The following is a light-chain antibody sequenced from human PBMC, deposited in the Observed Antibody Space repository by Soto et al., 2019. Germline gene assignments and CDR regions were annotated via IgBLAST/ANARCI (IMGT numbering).Light chain of an antibody. Sequence: EIVLTQSPGTLSLSPGEKATLSCRASQSVSDSYLAWYQKKPGQAPRLLIYASSRATGIPDRFSGSGSGTVFTLTISRLEPEDFAVYYCQHYGTSALFGPGTKVDIK. V-gene: IGKV3-20*01. J-gene: IGKJ3*01. CDR3: QHYGTSAL. CDR1: QSVSDSY. CDR2: AS.